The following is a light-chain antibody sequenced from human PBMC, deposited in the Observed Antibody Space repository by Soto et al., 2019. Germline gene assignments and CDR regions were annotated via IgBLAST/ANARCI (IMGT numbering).Light chain of an antibody. CDR2: EVS. CDR1: SSDVGGYNY. Sequence: QSALTQPPSASGSPGQSVTISCTGTSSDVGGYNYVSWYQQHPGKAPKLMISEVSKRPSGVPDRFSGSKSGNTASLTVSGLQAEDEADYYCSSFAGNNNLVFGGGTKDRP. CDR3: SSFAGNNNLV. V-gene: IGLV2-8*01. J-gene: IGLJ2*01.